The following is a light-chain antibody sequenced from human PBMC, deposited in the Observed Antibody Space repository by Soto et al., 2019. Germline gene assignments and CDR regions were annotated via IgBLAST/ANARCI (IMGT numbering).Light chain of an antibody. CDR1: QTISTY. CDR2: AAS. J-gene: IGKJ2*01. Sequence: DIQMTQSPSSLSASVGDRVTITCRASQTISTYLNWYQQNPGKAPKLLIYAASTLQSGVQSRFSGSGSGTDFTLTISSLQPEDFATYYCQQSHGIPYTFGQGTKLEIK. V-gene: IGKV1-39*01. CDR3: QQSHGIPYT.